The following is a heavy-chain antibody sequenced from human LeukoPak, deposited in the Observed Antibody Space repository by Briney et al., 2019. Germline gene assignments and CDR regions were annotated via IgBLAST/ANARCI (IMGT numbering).Heavy chain of an antibody. CDR3: AKGNVMGGRGFDY. CDR2: IDSSSSYI. D-gene: IGHD3-16*01. Sequence: GGSLRLSCAASGFTFSDYSMTWVRQAPGKGLEWVSSIDSSSSYIFYADSMKGRFTISRDNAKNSLYLQMDSLRAEDTAMYLCAKGNVMGGRGFDYWGQGTLVTVSS. V-gene: IGHV3-21*06. J-gene: IGHJ4*02. CDR1: GFTFSDYS.